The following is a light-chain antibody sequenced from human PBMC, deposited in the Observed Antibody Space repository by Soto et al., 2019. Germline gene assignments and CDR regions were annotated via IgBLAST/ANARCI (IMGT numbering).Light chain of an antibody. CDR3: QQSSTTPLT. Sequence: DIQMTQSPSSLSASVGDRVTITCRASQSISTYLNWYQQKPGKAPKLLMYATSRLQSGVPSRFSGSGSGTDFTLTINKLQPEDGAIYYWQQSSTTPLTFGGGTKVEI. CDR2: ATS. V-gene: IGKV1-39*01. CDR1: QSISTY. J-gene: IGKJ4*01.